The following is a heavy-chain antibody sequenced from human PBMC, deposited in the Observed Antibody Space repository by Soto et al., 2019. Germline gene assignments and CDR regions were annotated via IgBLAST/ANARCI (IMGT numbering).Heavy chain of an antibody. V-gene: IGHV4-59*01. J-gene: IGHJ4*02. CDR3: ARASSPTGGGYYSTPFDY. CDR1: GGSISSYY. Sequence: PSETLSLTCTVSGGSISSYYWSWIRQPPGKGLEWIGYIYYSGSTNYNPPLKSRVTISVDTSKNQFSLKLSSVTAADTAVYYCARASSPTGGGYYSTPFDYWGQGTLVTVSS. CDR2: IYYSGST. D-gene: IGHD3-22*01.